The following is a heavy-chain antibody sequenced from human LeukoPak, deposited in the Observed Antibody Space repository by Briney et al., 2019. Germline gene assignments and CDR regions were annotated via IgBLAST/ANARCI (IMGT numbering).Heavy chain of an antibody. V-gene: IGHV4-59*01. CDR1: GGSISSYY. J-gene: IGHJ6*03. Sequence: SETLSLTCTVSGGSISSYYWSWIRQPPGKGLEWIGYIYYSGSTNYNPSLKSRVTIPVDTSKNQFSLKLSSVTAADTAVYYCARGLRCSGGSCYSAYYYYYYMDVWGKGTTVTVSS. CDR2: IYYSGST. D-gene: IGHD2-15*01. CDR3: ARGLRCSGGSCYSAYYYYYYMDV.